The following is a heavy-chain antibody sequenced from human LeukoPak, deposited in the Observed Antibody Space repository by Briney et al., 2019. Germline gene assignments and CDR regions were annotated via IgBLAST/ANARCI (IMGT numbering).Heavy chain of an antibody. J-gene: IGHJ4*02. CDR2: IYHSGST. CDR1: GGSISSGGYY. Sequence: SQTLSLTCTVSGGSISSGGYYWSWIRQPPGKGLEWIGYIYHSGSTYYNPSLKSRVTISVDRSKNQFSLKLSSVTAADTAVYYCARGYSYGHYYFDYWGQGTLVTVSS. V-gene: IGHV4-30-2*01. D-gene: IGHD5-18*01. CDR3: ARGYSYGHYYFDY.